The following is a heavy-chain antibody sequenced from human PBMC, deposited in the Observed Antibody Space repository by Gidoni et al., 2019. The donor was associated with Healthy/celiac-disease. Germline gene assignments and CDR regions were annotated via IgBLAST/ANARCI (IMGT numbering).Heavy chain of an antibody. Sequence: EVQLLESGGGLVQPGGSLRLSCAASGFTFSSYAMSWVRQAPGKGLEWVSAISGSGGSTYYADSVKGRFTISRDNSKNTLYLQMNSLRAEDTAVYYCAARGYSDGYVGYFDLWGRGTLVTVSS. D-gene: IGHD5-18*01. V-gene: IGHV3-23*01. CDR2: ISGSGGST. CDR1: GFTFSSYA. J-gene: IGHJ2*01. CDR3: AARGYSDGYVGYFDL.